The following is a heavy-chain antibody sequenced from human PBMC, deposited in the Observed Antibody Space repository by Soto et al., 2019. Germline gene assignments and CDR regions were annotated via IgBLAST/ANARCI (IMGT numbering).Heavy chain of an antibody. CDR3: AKSFSDGGYPDY. J-gene: IGHJ4*02. Sequence: EVQLLESGGGLVQPGGSLRLSCAASGFTFSSYAMSWVRKDPAKGLEWVSAISGSGGRTYYADSVKCRFTISRDNSKNTWYLQMKSLTAAATAVYWFAKSFSDGGYPDYWWQGTMVTVSS. V-gene: IGHV3-23*01. CDR2: ISGSGGRT. D-gene: IGHD6-19*01. CDR1: GFTFSSYA.